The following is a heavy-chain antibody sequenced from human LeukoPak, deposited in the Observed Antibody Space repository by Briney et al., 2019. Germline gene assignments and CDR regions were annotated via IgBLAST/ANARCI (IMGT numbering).Heavy chain of an antibody. CDR2: IYYSGST. J-gene: IGHJ4*02. CDR1: GGSISSSSYY. CDR3: AREDGSYYYDSSGYFFDY. V-gene: IGHV4-30-4*08. D-gene: IGHD3-22*01. Sequence: ASETLSLTCTVSGGSISSSSYYWGWIRQPPGKGLEWIGYIYYSGSTYYNPSLKSRVTISVDTSKNQFSLKLSSVTAADTAVYYCAREDGSYYYDSSGYFFDYWGQGTLVTVSS.